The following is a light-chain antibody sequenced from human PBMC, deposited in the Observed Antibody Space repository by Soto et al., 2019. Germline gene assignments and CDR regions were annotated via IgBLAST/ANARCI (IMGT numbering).Light chain of an antibody. CDR3: QQYNKWPQLT. J-gene: IGKJ4*01. CDR1: QSLSTN. V-gene: IGKV3-15*01. CDR2: GAS. Sequence: EVVLTQSPVTLSLSPGERATPSCRASQSLSTNLAWYQQKPGQAPRLLIYGASTRAAGIPAKFSGSGSGTEFTLTIGSLRSEDSAVYYCQQYNKWPQLTFGGGTKVDIK.